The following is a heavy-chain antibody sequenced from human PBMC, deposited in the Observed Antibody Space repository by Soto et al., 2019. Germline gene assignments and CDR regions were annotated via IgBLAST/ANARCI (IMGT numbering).Heavy chain of an antibody. V-gene: IGHV4-34*01. CDR2: INHSGST. Sequence: SETLSLTCAVYGGSFSGYYWSWIRQPPGKGLEWIGEINHSGSTNYNPSLKSRVTISVDTSKNQFSLKLGSVTAADTAVYYCARLAPRKDFWSGYMYYFDYWGQGTLVTVSS. CDR1: GGSFSGYY. D-gene: IGHD3-3*01. J-gene: IGHJ4*02. CDR3: ARLAPRKDFWSGYMYYFDY.